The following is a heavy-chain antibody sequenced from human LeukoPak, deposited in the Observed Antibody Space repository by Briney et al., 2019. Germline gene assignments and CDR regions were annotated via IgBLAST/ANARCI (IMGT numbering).Heavy chain of an antibody. J-gene: IGHJ4*02. CDR2: ISSSSSTI. CDR1: GFTFSSYG. Sequence: PGGSLRLSCAASGFTFSSYGMNWVRQAPGKGLEWVSYISSSSSTIYYADSVKGRFTISRDNAKNSLYLQMNSLRAEDTAAYYCVKDLVTYYYGSHDYWGQGTLVTVSS. D-gene: IGHD3-10*01. CDR3: VKDLVTYYYGSHDY. V-gene: IGHV3-48*01.